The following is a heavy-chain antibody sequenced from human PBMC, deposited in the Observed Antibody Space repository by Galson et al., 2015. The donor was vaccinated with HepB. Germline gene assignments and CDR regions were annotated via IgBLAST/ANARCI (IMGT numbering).Heavy chain of an antibody. Sequence: QSGAEVKKPGESLRISCKGSGYTFTAYWLNWVRQMPGKGLEWMGKIDPTDSYTNYSPSFQGHVTISVDNSIATAYLQWTSLEASDTAIYYCARQRSAYSSSAAFDFWGQGTMVTVSS. J-gene: IGHJ3*01. CDR3: ARQRSAYSSSAAFDF. D-gene: IGHD6-6*01. CDR1: GYTFTAYW. CDR2: IDPTDSYT. V-gene: IGHV5-10-1*01.